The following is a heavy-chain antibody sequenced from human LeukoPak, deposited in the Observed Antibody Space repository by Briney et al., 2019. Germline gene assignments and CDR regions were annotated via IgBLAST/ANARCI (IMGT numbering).Heavy chain of an antibody. CDR2: ISGSGDST. V-gene: IGHV3-23*01. D-gene: IGHD3-22*01. CDR1: GFSFDSYA. CDR3: AKDSLNYDSSGYFDY. J-gene: IGHJ4*02. Sequence: GGSLRLSCAASGFSFDSYAMSWVREAPGKGLVWVSAISGSGDSTYSADSLKGRFTISRDNSKNTLYLQMNSLRVDDTAVYYCAKDSLNYDSSGYFDYWGQGTLVTVSS.